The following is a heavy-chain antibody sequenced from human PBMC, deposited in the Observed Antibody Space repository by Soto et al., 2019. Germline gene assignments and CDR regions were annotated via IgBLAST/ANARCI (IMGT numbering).Heavy chain of an antibody. CDR2: ISGSGGST. V-gene: IGHV3-23*01. D-gene: IGHD2-2*01. CDR1: GFTFSSYA. J-gene: IGHJ6*02. Sequence: PGGSLRLSCAASGFTFSSYAMSWVRQAPGKGLEWVSAISGSGGSTYYADSVKGRFTISRDNSKNTLYLQMNSLRAEDTAVYYCAKEGYCSSTSCYFTYYYYGMDVWGQGTTVTVSS. CDR3: AKEGYCSSTSCYFTYYYYGMDV.